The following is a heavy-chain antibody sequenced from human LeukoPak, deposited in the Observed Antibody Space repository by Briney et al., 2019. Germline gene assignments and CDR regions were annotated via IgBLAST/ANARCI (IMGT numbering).Heavy chain of an antibody. V-gene: IGHV1-8*01. Sequence: ASVKVSCKASGYTFTSYDINWVRQATGQGLEWMGWMNPNSGNTGYAQKFQGRVTMTEDTSTDTAYMELSSLRSEDTAVYYCATERVGDWGQGTLVTVSS. J-gene: IGHJ4*02. CDR2: MNPNSGNT. CDR3: ATERVGD. CDR1: GYTFTSYD. D-gene: IGHD1-26*01.